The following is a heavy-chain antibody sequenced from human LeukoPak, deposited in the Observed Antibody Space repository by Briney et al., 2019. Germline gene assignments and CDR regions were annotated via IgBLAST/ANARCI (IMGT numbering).Heavy chain of an antibody. J-gene: IGHJ6*02. D-gene: IGHD6-19*01. CDR2: ISGNGAKT. CDR3: AREVGIAVAGPV. Sequence: GGSLRLSCAASGFTFNTYAMSWVRQAPGKGLEWVSTISGNGAKTYSAGSVKGRFTISRDNSKNTLYLQMNSLRAEDTAVYYCAREVGIAVAGPVWGQGTTVTVSS. V-gene: IGHV3-23*01. CDR1: GFTFNTYA.